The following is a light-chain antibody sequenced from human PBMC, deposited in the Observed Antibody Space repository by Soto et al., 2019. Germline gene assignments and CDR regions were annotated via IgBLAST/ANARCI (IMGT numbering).Light chain of an antibody. CDR1: GSDVGGYNY. CDR3: SSYAGYTYAV. J-gene: IGLJ7*01. V-gene: IGLV2-8*01. Sequence: QSALTQPPSASGSPGQSVTISCTGTGSDVGGYNYVSWYQQHPGKAPKLIIYEVTERPSGVPDRFSGSKSANTASLTVSGIQAEDEAEYYCSSYAGYTYAVFGGGTQLTVL. CDR2: EVT.